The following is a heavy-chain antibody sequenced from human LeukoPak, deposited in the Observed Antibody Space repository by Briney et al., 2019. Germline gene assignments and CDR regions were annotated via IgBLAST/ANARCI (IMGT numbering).Heavy chain of an antibody. J-gene: IGHJ4*02. CDR3: ARDSPPLLWFGSGSGDY. D-gene: IGHD3-10*01. CDR2: IIPILGIA. Sequence: SVTVSFTASGGTFSIYAISWVRQAPGQGLEWMGRIIPILGIANYAQKFQGRVTITADKSTSTAYMELSSLRSEDTAVYYCARDSPPLLWFGSGSGDYWGQGTLVTVSS. CDR1: GGTFSIYA. V-gene: IGHV1-69*04.